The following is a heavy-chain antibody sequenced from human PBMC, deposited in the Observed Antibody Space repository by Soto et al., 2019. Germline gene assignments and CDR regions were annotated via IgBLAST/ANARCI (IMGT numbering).Heavy chain of an antibody. CDR2: INAGNGNT. CDR1: GYTFTSYA. V-gene: IGHV1-3*01. CDR3: ARTPLWSGYRYFDY. D-gene: IGHD3-3*01. J-gene: IGHJ4*02. Sequence: GASVKVSCKASGYTFTSYAMHWVRQAPGQRLEWMGWINAGNGNTKYSQKFQGGVTITRDTSASTAYMELSSLRSEDTAVDYCARTPLWSGYRYFDYWGQGTLVTVSS.